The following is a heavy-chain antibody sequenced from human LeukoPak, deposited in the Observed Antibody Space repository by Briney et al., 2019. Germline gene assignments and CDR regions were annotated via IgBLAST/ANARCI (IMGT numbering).Heavy chain of an antibody. D-gene: IGHD3-9*01. V-gene: IGHV3-23*01. J-gene: IGHJ5*02. CDR2: ISGSGGST. Sequence: GGSLRLSCAASGFTLSSYAMSWVRQAPGKGLEWVSAISGSGGSTYYADSVKGRFTISRDNSKNTLYLQMNSLRAEDTAVYYCAKDRGDYDILTGYPFDPWGQGTLVTVSS. CDR1: GFTLSSYA. CDR3: AKDRGDYDILTGYPFDP.